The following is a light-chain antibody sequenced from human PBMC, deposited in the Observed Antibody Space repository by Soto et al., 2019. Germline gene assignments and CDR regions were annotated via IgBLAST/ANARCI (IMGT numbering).Light chain of an antibody. CDR3: RSYAGSNNLGV. CDR2: EVS. V-gene: IGLV2-8*01. CDR1: SSDVGGYNY. Sequence: QSVLTQPPSASGSRGQSVTISCTGTSSDVGGYNYVSWYQQHPGKAPKLMIYEVSKRPSGVPDRFSGSKSGNTASLTVSGLKPEGEADYYCRSYAGSNNLGVFGGGTKVTVL. J-gene: IGLJ3*02.